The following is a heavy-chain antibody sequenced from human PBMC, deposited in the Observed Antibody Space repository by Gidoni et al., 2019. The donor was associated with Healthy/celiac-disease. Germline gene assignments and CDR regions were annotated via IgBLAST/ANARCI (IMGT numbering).Heavy chain of an antibody. J-gene: IGHJ4*02. D-gene: IGHD3-10*01. CDR3: ARDSGEN. V-gene: IGHV3-53*01. CDR2: IYSDDST. Sequence: EVQLVESGGGLIHPRGSLRRSCAASGFTVSSNYMSWVRQDPGKGLEWVSVIYSDDSTFYADSVKGQFTISRDNSKSTLYLQMNSLRAEDTAVYYCARDSGENWGQGTLVTVSS. CDR1: GFTVSSNY.